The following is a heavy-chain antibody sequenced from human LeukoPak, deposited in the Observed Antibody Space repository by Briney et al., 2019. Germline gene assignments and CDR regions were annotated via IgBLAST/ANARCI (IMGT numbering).Heavy chain of an antibody. V-gene: IGHV3-33*06. J-gene: IGHJ3*02. CDR1: GFTFSSYG. D-gene: IGHD3-16*01. CDR3: AKDLGPRRGYNAFDI. CDR2: IWYDGSNK. Sequence: GGSLRLSCAASGFTFSSYGMHWVRQAPGKGLEWVAVIWYDGSNKYYADSVKGRFTISRDNSKNTLYLQMNSLRAEDTAVYYCAKDLGPRRGYNAFDIWGQGTMVTVSS.